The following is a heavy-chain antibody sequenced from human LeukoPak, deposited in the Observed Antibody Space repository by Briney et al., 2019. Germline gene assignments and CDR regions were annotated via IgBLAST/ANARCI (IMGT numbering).Heavy chain of an antibody. CDR3: ARHLGDRDYYYGMDV. Sequence: KRGEPLKISCKGSGYTFTSYWIGWARQMHGKGLKWMGIIYPGDSDTRYSPSFQGQVTISADKSISTAYLQWSSLKASDTAMYYCARHLGDRDYYYGMDVWGQGTTVTVSS. CDR2: IYPGDSDT. J-gene: IGHJ6*02. CDR1: GYTFTSYW. V-gene: IGHV5-51*01. D-gene: IGHD3-16*01.